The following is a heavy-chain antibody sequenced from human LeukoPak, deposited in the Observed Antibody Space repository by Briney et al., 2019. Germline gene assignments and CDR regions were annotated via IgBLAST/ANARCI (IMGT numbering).Heavy chain of an antibody. J-gene: IGHJ5*02. CDR2: IYTSGST. CDR1: GGSISSGSYY. D-gene: IGHD3/OR15-3a*01. V-gene: IGHV4-61*02. CDR3: ARASPLGLNWFDP. Sequence: PSQTLSLTCTVSGGSISSGSYYWSWIRQPAGKGLEWIGRIYTSGSTNYNPSLKSRVTISVDTSKNQFSLKLSSVTAADTAVYYCARASPLGLNWFDPWGQGTLVTVSS.